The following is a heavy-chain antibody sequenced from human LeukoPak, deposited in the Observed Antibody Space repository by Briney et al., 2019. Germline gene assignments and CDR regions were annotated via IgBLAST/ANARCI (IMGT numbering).Heavy chain of an antibody. Sequence: GGSLRLSCAASGFTFSSYAMNWVRQAPGKGLEWVSSITSSSSYIYYADSLKGRFTISRDNAKNSLYLQMNRQRAEDTAVYYCARHVVAVGFDYWGQGTLVTVSS. CDR1: GFTFSSYA. CDR2: ITSSSSYI. V-gene: IGHV3-21*01. CDR3: ARHVVAVGFDY. D-gene: IGHD3-22*01. J-gene: IGHJ4*02.